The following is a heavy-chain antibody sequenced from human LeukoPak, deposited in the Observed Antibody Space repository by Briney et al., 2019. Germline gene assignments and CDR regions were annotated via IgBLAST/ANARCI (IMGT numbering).Heavy chain of an antibody. J-gene: IGHJ3*02. CDR3: ARDTLSFSLAFDI. CDR1: GFTFSSYS. CDR2: ISSSSSYI. Sequence: PGGSLRLSCAASGFTFSSYSMNWVRQAPGEGLEWVSSISSSSSYIYYADSVKGRFTISRDNAKNSLYLQMNSLRAEDTAVYYCARDTLSFSLAFDIWGQGTMVTVSS. V-gene: IGHV3-21*01.